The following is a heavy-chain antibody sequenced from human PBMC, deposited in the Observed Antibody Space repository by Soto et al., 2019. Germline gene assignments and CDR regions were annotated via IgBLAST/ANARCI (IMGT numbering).Heavy chain of an antibody. D-gene: IGHD3-16*01. J-gene: IGHJ6*02. CDR1: CDSVSTDSYS. Sequence: SETLSLTCTVSCDSVSTDSYSWGWIRQSPGKGLEWIGTIYSSENTYYNPSLLSRVTISVDTSKNEFSLKLSSVTAADTAVYYCARHNGPLYVGYYYDMDVWGQGTTVTVSS. CDR3: ARHNGPLYVGYYYDMDV. V-gene: IGHV4-39*01. CDR2: IYSSENT.